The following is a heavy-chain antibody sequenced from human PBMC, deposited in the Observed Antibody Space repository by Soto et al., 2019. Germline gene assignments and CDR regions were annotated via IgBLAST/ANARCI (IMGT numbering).Heavy chain of an antibody. CDR2: ITYDGSNK. V-gene: IGHV3-30-3*02. CDR3: AKSVYNWNDGFFDY. CDR1: GFTFSSYA. Sequence: PGGSLRLSCAASGFTFSSYAMHWVRQAPGKGLEWVAVITYDGSNKYYADSVQGRFTISRDNSKNTLYLQMNSLRAEDTAVYYCAKSVYNWNDGFFDYWGQGTPVTVSS. D-gene: IGHD1-1*01. J-gene: IGHJ4*02.